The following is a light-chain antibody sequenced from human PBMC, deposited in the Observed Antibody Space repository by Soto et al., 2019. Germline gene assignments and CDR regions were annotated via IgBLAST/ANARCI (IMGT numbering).Light chain of an antibody. V-gene: IGKV3-20*01. CDR1: QSMSSTY. CDR3: QQYGSSPT. Sequence: EIVMTQSPGTLSLSPGERATLSCRASQSMSSTYLAWYQQKPGQAPRLLMYGASRRATGIPDRFSGSGSVTDFTLTISRLEPEDFAVYYCQQYGSSPTFGQGTRLEVK. J-gene: IGKJ5*01. CDR2: GAS.